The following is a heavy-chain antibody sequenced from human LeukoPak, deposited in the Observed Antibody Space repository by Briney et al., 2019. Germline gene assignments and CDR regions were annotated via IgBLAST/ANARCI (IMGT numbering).Heavy chain of an antibody. V-gene: IGHV3-23*01. J-gene: IGHJ4*02. D-gene: IGHD3-22*01. CDR2: ISGSGGST. Sequence: QPGGSLRLSCAASGFTFSTYAMNWVRQAPGKGLEWVSAISGSGGSTYTADSVKGRFTISRNNSKNTLYLQMNSLRAEDTAIYYCAKIPHSSCYYDSSGYLDYWGQGTLVSVSS. CDR3: AKIPHSSCYYDSSGYLDY. CDR1: GFTFSTYA.